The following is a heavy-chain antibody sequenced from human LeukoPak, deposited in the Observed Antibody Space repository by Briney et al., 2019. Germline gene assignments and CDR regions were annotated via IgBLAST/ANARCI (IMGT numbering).Heavy chain of an antibody. D-gene: IGHD3-10*01. J-gene: IGHJ5*02. CDR3: ARGDTMVRGGIHYNWFDP. CDR2: IYYSGST. CDR1: GGSISSGDYY. Sequence: SETLSLTCTVSGGSISSGDYYWSWIRQPPGKGLEWIGYIYYSGSTYYNPSLKSRVTISVDTSKNQFSLKLSSVTAADTAVYYCARGDTMVRGGIHYNWFDPWGQGTLVTVSS. V-gene: IGHV4-30-4*01.